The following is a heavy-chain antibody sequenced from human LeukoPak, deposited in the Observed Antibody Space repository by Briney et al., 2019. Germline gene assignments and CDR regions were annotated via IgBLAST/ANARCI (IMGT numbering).Heavy chain of an antibody. D-gene: IGHD2-2*01. J-gene: IGHJ4*02. Sequence: GESLKISCKGSGYSFTSYWIGWVRQMPGKGLEWMGIIYPSDSDTRYSPSFQGQVTISADKSISTAYLQWSSLKASDTAMYYCARHYCSSTTCYLYFDYWGQGTLVTVSS. CDR2: IYPSDSDT. CDR3: ARHYCSSTTCYLYFDY. V-gene: IGHV5-51*01. CDR1: GYSFTSYW.